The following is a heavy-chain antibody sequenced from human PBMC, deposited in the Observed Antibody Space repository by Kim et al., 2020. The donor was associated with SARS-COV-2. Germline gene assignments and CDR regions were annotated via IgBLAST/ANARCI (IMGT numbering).Heavy chain of an antibody. Sequence: GGSLRLSCAASGFTFSSYSMNWVRQAPGKGLEWVSSISSSSSYIYYADSVKGRFTISRDNAKNSLYLQMNSLRAEDTAVYYCARDGGNSKHYDSSGYYYETPVPLTPDYWGQGTLVTVSS. CDR1: GFTFSSYS. J-gene: IGHJ4*02. CDR2: ISSSSSYI. D-gene: IGHD3-22*01. V-gene: IGHV3-21*01. CDR3: ARDGGNSKHYDSSGYYYETPVPLTPDY.